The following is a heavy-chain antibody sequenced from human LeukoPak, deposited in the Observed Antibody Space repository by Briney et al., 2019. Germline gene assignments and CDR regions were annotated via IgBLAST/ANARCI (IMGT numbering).Heavy chain of an antibody. CDR2: ISNSGST. D-gene: IGHD4-17*01. J-gene: IGHJ5*02. CDR3: ARCRDEFADYGFTS. CDR1: GGSFSGYY. V-gene: IGHV4-59*01. Sequence: SETLSLTCAVYGGSFSGYYWSWIRQPPGKGLEWIGYISNSGSTKYNPSHKSRVTISVDTSKNLFSLKLTSMTAADTAVYYCARCRDEFADYGFTSWGPGTLVTVSS.